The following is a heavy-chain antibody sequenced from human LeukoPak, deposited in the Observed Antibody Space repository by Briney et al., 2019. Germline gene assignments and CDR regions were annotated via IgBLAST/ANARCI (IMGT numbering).Heavy chain of an antibody. CDR1: GYTFTSYG. J-gene: IGHJ5*02. Sequence: ASVKVSCKASGYTFTSYGISWVRQAPGQGLEWMGWISANNGNTNYAQKLQGRVTMTTDTSTSTAYMELSRLRSDDTAVYYCARGQRGYSGYVSAWFDPWGQGTLVTVSS. CDR2: ISANNGNT. V-gene: IGHV1-18*01. CDR3: ARGQRGYSGYVSAWFDP. D-gene: IGHD5-12*01.